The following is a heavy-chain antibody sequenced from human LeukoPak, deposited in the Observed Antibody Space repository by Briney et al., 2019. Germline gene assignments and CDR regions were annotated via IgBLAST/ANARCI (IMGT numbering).Heavy chain of an antibody. Sequence: SETLSVTCAVYGGSFSGYYWSWIRQPPGKGLEWMGEINHSGGTNYNPSLKRRVTISVDMSKNQFSLKLSSVTAADTAVYYCARRHSSSWYVWLRSFYYFDYWGQGTLVTVSS. CDR3: ARRHSSSWYVWLRSFYYFDY. J-gene: IGHJ4*02. V-gene: IGHV4-34*01. D-gene: IGHD6-13*01. CDR1: GGSFSGYY. CDR2: INHSGGT.